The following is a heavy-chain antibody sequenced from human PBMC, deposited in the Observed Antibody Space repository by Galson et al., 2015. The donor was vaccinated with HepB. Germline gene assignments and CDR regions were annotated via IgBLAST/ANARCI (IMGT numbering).Heavy chain of an antibody. J-gene: IGHJ4*02. V-gene: IGHV3-30*18. CDR3: AKVAGSLFDY. CDR2: ISYDGSNK. D-gene: IGHD1-26*01. Sequence: SLRLSCAASGFTFSSYGMHWVRQAPGKGLEWVAVISYDGSNKYYADSVKGRFTISRDNSKNTLYLQMNSLRAEDTAVYYCAKVAGSLFDYWGQGTLVTVSS. CDR1: GFTFSSYG.